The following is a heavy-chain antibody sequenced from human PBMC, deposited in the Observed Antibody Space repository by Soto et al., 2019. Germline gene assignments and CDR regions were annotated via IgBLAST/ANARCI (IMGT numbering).Heavy chain of an antibody. V-gene: IGHV3-11*01. CDR2: ISSSGSTI. D-gene: IGHD2-2*02. CDR3: ARDRPGRYCSSTSCYIDAFDI. CDR1: GFTFSDYY. Sequence: GGSLRLSCAASGFTFSDYYMTWIRQTPGKGLERVSYISSSGSTIYYADSVKGRFTISRDNAKNSLYLQMNSLRAEDTAVYYCARDRPGRYCSSTSCYIDAFDIWGQGTMVTVSS. J-gene: IGHJ3*02.